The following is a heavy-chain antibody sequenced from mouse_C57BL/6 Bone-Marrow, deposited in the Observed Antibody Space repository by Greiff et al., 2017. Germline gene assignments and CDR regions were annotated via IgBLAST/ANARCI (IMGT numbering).Heavy chain of an antibody. Sequence: EVKVEESGGGLVQPGGSMKLSCAASGFTFSDAWMDWVRPSPEKGLEWVAEIRNKANNHATYYAEYVKGRFTISRDDSKSSVYLQMNSLRAEDTGIYYCTRRPSATVVAHFDVGGRGTTVTVSA. J-gene: IGHJ1*03. V-gene: IGHV6-6*01. D-gene: IGHD1-1*01. CDR3: TRRPSATVVAHFDV. CDR1: GFTFSDAW. CDR2: IRNKANNHAT.